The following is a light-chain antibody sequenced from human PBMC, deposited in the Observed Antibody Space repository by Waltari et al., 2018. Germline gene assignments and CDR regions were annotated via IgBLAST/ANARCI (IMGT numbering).Light chain of an antibody. CDR3: ELYDSSPPGYT. J-gene: IGKJ2*01. CDR1: QTVRSSY. V-gene: IGKV3-20*01. Sequence: EIVLTQSPGTLSLSPGERATLSCRASQTVRSSYIAWYQQRPGQAPRLLIHVASSRATGIPNWFSGSGCGIDITLTISGLVTDDLAVYFCELYDSSPPGYTFGQGTKLEI. CDR2: VAS.